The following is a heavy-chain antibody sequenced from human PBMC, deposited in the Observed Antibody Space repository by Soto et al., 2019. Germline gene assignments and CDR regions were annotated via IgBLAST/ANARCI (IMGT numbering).Heavy chain of an antibody. CDR2: MGNDGITT. D-gene: IGHD1-26*01. CDR1: GFTFSTYG. V-gene: IGHV3-30*02. Sequence: PGGSLRLSCAASGFTFSTYGMHWVRQAPGKGLEWVAVMGNDGITTFYADSVKGRFTISRDNSKNTLFLQMNSLRADDTAVYYCAKEFQWELHAFDIWGQGXMVTVPS. J-gene: IGHJ3*02. CDR3: AKEFQWELHAFDI.